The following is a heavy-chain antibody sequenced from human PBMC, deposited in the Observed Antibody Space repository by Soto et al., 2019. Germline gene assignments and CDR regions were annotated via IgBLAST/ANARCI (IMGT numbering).Heavy chain of an antibody. D-gene: IGHD6-19*01. V-gene: IGHV3-7*03. J-gene: IGHJ4*02. CDR2: IKQDGSEK. Sequence: EVQLVESGGGLVQPGGSLRLSCAASGFTFSNYWMSWVRQAPGKGLEWVANIKQDGSEKFYVDSVKGRFTISRDNAKNALYLQMNSLRDEDTAVYYCARTFVDSSGWFYYFDYWGQGTLVTVSS. CDR3: ARTFVDSSGWFYYFDY. CDR1: GFTFSNYW.